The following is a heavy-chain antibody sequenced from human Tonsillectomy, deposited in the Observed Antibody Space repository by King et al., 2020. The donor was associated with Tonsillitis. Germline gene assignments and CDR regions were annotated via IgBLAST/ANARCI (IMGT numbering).Heavy chain of an antibody. CDR1: GFTFSTYS. CDR2: ITSSSRTI. D-gene: IGHD1-26*01. J-gene: IGHJ4*02. V-gene: IGHV3-48*01. CDR3: ARGGYSGDDHHHFDY. Sequence: QLVQSGGGLVQPGGSLRLSCAASGFTFSTYSMNWVRQAPGKGLEWVSYITSSSRTIYYADSVRGRFTISRDNANNSLFLQINSLRAEDTAVYYCARGGYSGDDHHHFDYWGQGTLVTVSS.